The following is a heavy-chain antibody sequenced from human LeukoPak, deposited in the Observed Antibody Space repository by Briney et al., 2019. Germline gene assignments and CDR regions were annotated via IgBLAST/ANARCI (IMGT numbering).Heavy chain of an antibody. J-gene: IGHJ5*02. CDR2: INHSGST. CDR1: GGSFSGYH. CDR3: ARRKQWLVGWFDP. V-gene: IGHV4-34*01. Sequence: SETLSLTCAVYGGSFSGYHWSWIRQPPGKGLEWIGEINHSGSTNYNPSLKSRVTISVDTSKNQFSLKLSSVTAADTAVYYCARRKQWLVGWFDPWGQGTLVTVSS. D-gene: IGHD6-19*01.